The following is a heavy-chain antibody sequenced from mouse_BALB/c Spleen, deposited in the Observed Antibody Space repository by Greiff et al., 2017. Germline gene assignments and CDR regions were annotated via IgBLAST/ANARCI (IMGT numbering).Heavy chain of an antibody. CDR1: GYTFTSYW. J-gene: IGHJ3*01. Sequence: QQSCKASGYTFTSYWMHWVKQRPGQGLEWIGEINPSNGRTNYNEKFKSKATLTVDKSSSTAYMQLSSLTSEDSAVYYCAYDFPFAYWGQGTLVTVSA. D-gene: IGHD2-4*01. V-gene: IGHV1S81*02. CDR2: INPSNGRT. CDR3: AYDFPFAY.